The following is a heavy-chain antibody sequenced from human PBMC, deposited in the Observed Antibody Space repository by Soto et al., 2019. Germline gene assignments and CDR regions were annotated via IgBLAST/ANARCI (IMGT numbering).Heavy chain of an antibody. Sequence: QVQLVQSGAEVKKPGASVKVSCKASGYTFTSYGISWVRQAPGQGLEWMGWISAYNGNTNYAQKLQGRVTMTTDTSXSTXXXXXXXXXXXXXXXXXXXXXXXXXXXXXXWGQGTLVTVSS. J-gene: IGHJ4*02. CDR2: ISAYNGNT. CDR3: XXXXXXXXXXXX. V-gene: IGHV1-18*01. CDR1: GYTFTSYG.